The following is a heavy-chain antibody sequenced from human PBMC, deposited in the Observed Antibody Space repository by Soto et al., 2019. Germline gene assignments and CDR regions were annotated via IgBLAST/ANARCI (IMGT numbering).Heavy chain of an antibody. D-gene: IGHD1-1*01. CDR1: GFSINSYT. Sequence: PGGSLRLSCAASGFSINSYTMNWVRQAPGKGLEWVSTISGSGDRAFYADSVRGRFTISRDSSMNTLYLQMNSLGAEDTAIYYCAKESWKNYFENWGQGTLVTVSS. CDR3: AKESWKNYFEN. J-gene: IGHJ4*02. CDR2: ISGSGDRA. V-gene: IGHV3-23*01.